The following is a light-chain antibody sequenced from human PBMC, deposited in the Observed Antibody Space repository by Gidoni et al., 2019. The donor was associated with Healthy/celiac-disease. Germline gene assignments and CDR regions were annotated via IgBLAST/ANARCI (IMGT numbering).Light chain of an antibody. V-gene: IGKV3-20*01. Sequence: EIVLTQSPGTLSLSPGERATLSCRASQSVSSSYLAWYQQKPGQAPRLLIYGASSRATGIPDRFSGSGSGTDFTLTISRLEPEDFAVYYCQQYGSSLLTFXXXTRLEIK. J-gene: IGKJ5*01. CDR2: GAS. CDR3: QQYGSSLLT. CDR1: QSVSSSY.